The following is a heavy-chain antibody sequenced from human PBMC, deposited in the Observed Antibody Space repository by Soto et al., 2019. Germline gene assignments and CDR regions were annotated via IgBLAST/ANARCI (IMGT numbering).Heavy chain of an antibody. J-gene: IGHJ4*02. V-gene: IGHV3-30*03. D-gene: IGHD3-10*01. CDR2: ISYDGSNK. CDR3: ARWDGSGSYYAPSDY. Sequence: QVQLVESGGGVVQPGRSLRLSCAASGFTFSSYGMHWVRQAPGKGLEWVAVISYDGSNKYYADSVKGRFTISRDNSKNTLYLQMNSLRAEDTAVYCCARWDGSGSYYAPSDYWGQGTLVTVSS. CDR1: GFTFSSYG.